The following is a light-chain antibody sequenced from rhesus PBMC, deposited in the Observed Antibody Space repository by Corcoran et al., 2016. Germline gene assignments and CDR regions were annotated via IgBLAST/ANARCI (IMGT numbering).Light chain of an antibody. CDR2: RTS. Sequence: EIVLTQSPTSMAVSQGERVTISCTASSSVSTSYLHWYQQQPGFPQRLRVYRTSSLASGVPGGVSGSCSGTSYTLTISSMEAEDAANYYCQQGNTIPYSFGQGTKVEIK. CDR3: QQGNTIPYS. V-gene: IGKV3-42*01. CDR1: SSVSTS. J-gene: IGKJ2*01.